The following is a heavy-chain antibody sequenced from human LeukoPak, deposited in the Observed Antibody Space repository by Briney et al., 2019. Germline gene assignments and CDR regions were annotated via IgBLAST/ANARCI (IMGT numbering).Heavy chain of an antibody. CDR1: GYIFTSYW. CDR3: ARQYSSSWSAYYYYGMDV. V-gene: IGHV5-51*01. D-gene: IGHD6-13*01. CDR2: IYPGDSDI. Sequence: GESLKISCKGSGYIFTSYWIGWVRQMPGKGLEWMGIIYPGDSDIKYSPSFQGQVTISVDKSISTAYLQWSSLKASDTAMYYCARQYSSSWSAYYYYGMDVWGQGTTVTVSS. J-gene: IGHJ6*02.